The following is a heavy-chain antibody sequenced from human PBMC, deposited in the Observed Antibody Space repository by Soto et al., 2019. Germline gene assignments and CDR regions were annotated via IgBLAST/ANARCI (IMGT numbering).Heavy chain of an antibody. Sequence: SETLSLTCTVSGGSISSYYWSWIRQPPGKGLEWIGYIYYTGRTSYNPSLKSRVTISVDTSKNQFSLKLSSVTAADTAVYFCATMSSSGYPLDYWGRGTLVTVSS. J-gene: IGHJ4*02. CDR1: GGSISSYY. V-gene: IGHV4-59*01. CDR3: ATMSSSGYPLDY. CDR2: IYYTGRT. D-gene: IGHD3-22*01.